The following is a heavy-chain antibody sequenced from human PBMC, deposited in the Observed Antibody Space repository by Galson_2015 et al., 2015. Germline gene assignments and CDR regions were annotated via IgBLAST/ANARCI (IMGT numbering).Heavy chain of an antibody. Sequence: SLRLSCAASGFTFSSYAMHWVRQAPGKGLEWVAVISYDGSNKYYADSVKGRFTISRDNSKNTLYLQMNSLRAEDTAVYYCARDRIVVVPAAISRYYYMDVCGKGTTVTVSS. D-gene: IGHD2-2*02. V-gene: IGHV3-30-3*01. CDR1: GFTFSSYA. J-gene: IGHJ6*03. CDR2: ISYDGSNK. CDR3: ARDRIVVVPAAISRYYYMDV.